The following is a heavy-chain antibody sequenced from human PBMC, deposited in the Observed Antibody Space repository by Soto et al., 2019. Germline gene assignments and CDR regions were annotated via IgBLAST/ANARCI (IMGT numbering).Heavy chain of an antibody. Sequence: QVQLVQSGTEVKKPGASVNVSCKASGYTFTTHYMHWVRQAPGQGLEWMGIINPSGGRTTYALKFQGRVTITSDTSTNTVYVELTSLSSEDTAIYFCARAGENYGSGTFSPPLRYYFNSWGQGTLVTVSS. CDR2: INPSGGRT. V-gene: IGHV1-46*01. D-gene: IGHD3-10*01. CDR3: ARAGENYGSGTFSPPLRYYFNS. J-gene: IGHJ4*02. CDR1: GYTFTTHY.